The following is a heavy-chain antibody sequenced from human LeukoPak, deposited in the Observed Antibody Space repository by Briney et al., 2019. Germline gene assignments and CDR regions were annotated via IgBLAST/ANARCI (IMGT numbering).Heavy chain of an antibody. Sequence: GGSLRLSCAASGFTFSSYDMHWVRQVIGEGLEWVSSINTASNTFFSGSVKGRFTISRANAKSSLYLQMNSLRVGDTAVYYCARGLPGGLDPWGQGTLVTVSS. V-gene: IGHV3-13*01. CDR2: INTASNT. CDR1: GFTFSSYD. J-gene: IGHJ5*02. CDR3: ARGLPGGLDP. D-gene: IGHD2-15*01.